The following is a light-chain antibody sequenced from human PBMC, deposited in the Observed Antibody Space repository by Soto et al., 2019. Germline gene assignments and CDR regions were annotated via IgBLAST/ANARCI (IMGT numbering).Light chain of an antibody. CDR2: AAS. CDR3: QQANSFPRT. J-gene: IGKJ1*01. Sequence: DLQMTQSPSSVSASVGDRVTITLRASQCISSWLAWYQQKPGKAPKLLIYAASSLQSGVPSRFSGSGSGTDFTLTISSLQHEDFATYYCQQANSFPRTFGQGTKVDIK. V-gene: IGKV1-12*01. CDR1: QCISSW.